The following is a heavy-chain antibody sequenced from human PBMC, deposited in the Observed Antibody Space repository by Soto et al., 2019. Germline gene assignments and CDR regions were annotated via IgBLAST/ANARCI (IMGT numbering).Heavy chain of an antibody. CDR1: GFSLTTGGVG. D-gene: IGHD2-21*02. J-gene: IGHJ6*02. CDR3: ALRRCGRDCVRSNSSRYFYGMDV. V-gene: IGHV2-5*02. Sequence: QITLKESGPTLVKPTQTLTLTCTFSGFSLTTGGVGVGWIRQPPGKALEWLALIYWDDDKRYSPSLKSRLTVTKDPPKNPSLPTMGNMDAGHAATYYCALRRCGRDCVRSNSSRYFYGMDVWCQGTTVSVS. CDR2: IYWDDDK.